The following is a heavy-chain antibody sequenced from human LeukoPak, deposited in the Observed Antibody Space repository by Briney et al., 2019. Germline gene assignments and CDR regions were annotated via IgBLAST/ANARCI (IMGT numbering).Heavy chain of an antibody. Sequence: TPSETLSLTRTVSGGSISSYYWSWIRQPPGKGLEWIGYIYYSGSTNYNPSLKSRVTISVDTSKNQFSLKLSSVTAADTAVYYCATGVDSSDSAFDIWGQGTMVTVSS. V-gene: IGHV4-59*01. CDR3: ATGVDSSDSAFDI. D-gene: IGHD3-22*01. CDR1: GGSISSYY. J-gene: IGHJ3*02. CDR2: IYYSGST.